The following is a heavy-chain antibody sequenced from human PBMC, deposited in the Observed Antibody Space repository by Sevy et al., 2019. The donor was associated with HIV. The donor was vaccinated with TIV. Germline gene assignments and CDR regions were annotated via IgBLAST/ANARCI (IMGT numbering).Heavy chain of an antibody. CDR1: GFPFRSYD. D-gene: IGHD3-16*01. V-gene: IGHV3-21*06. Sequence: GGSLRLSCTASGFPFRSYDMNWVRQAPGQGLEWISSISSSSNFVYQADSVKGRFTISRDNAKNSLFLQMNSLTVEDTAVYYCARDRGVPRTRGSYQYGMDVWGQGTTVTVSS. J-gene: IGHJ6*02. CDR3: ARDRGVPRTRGSYQYGMDV. CDR2: ISSSSNFV.